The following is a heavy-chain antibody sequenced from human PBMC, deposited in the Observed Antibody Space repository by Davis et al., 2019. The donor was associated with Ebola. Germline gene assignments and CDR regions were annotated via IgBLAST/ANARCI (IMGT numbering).Heavy chain of an antibody. V-gene: IGHV4-39*07. CDR3: ARLSGLFSSSSGALYFDL. CDR1: GGSMSSGTYY. D-gene: IGHD6-6*01. J-gene: IGHJ2*01. CDR2: IYYNGRT. Sequence: SETLSLTCSVSGGSMSSGTYYWGWVRQPPGKGLEWIGSIYYNGRTYYRTSLEGRVTILLDTSKNQFSLKLRSVTAADTAVYFCARLSGLFSSSSGALYFDLWARGTLVSVSS.